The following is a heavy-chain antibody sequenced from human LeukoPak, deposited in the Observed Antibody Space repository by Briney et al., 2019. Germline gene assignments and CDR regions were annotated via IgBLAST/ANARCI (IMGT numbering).Heavy chain of an antibody. CDR1: GSTCSSFE. J-gene: IGHJ5*01. Sequence: GPLRPSCAASGSTCSSFEMGWVRHAPGKGLGWVSYISSSGSNFHHADSVKGRFTVSTYKDLNSLFLQRTSLRVDDTAVYYCSRHNPWFDYWGLGTLVTVSS. CDR3: SRHNPWFDY. CDR2: ISSSGSNF. V-gene: IGHV3-48*03. D-gene: IGHD1-1*01.